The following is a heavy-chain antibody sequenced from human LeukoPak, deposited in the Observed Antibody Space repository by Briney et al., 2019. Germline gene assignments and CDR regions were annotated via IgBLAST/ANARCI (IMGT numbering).Heavy chain of an antibody. J-gene: IGHJ4*02. CDR1: GSTFSSYW. V-gene: IGHV3-74*01. CDR2: INSDGGST. Sequence: QPGGSLRLSCTASGSTFSSYWMHWVRHAPGKGLVWVSRINSDGGSTSYADSVKGRFTISRDNAKNTLYLQMNSLRAEDTAVYYCARRIQGMAPYYFDYWGQGTLVTVSS. D-gene: IGHD5-24*01. CDR3: ARRIQGMAPYYFDY.